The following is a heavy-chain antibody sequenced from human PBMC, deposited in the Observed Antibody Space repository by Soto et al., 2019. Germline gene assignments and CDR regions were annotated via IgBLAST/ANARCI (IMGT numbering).Heavy chain of an antibody. Sequence: QVQLQESGPGLVKPSETLSLTCTVSGDSISSYYWTWIRQPPGKGLEWIGYIHSSGRTNYNPSFKSRVTMSVDTSKNHFSLRLSSLTAAVTAVYYCARFGRGDSYSGMDVWGQGTRVIVSS. V-gene: IGHV4-59*01. J-gene: IGHJ6*02. CDR1: GDSISSYY. CDR2: IHSSGRT. CDR3: ARFGRGDSYSGMDV. D-gene: IGHD2-21*02.